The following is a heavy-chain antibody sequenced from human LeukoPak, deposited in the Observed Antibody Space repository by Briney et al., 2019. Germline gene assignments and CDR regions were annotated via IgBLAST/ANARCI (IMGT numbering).Heavy chain of an antibody. Sequence: GRSLRLSCAASGFTFSSYGMHWVRQAPGKGLEWVAVIWYDGSNKYYADSVKGRFTISRDNPKNTLYLQMNSLRAKDTAVYYCARDHPGGYFDYWGQGTLVTVSS. CDR3: ARDHPGGYFDY. CDR1: GFTFSSYG. CDR2: IWYDGSNK. D-gene: IGHD3-16*01. J-gene: IGHJ4*02. V-gene: IGHV3-33*01.